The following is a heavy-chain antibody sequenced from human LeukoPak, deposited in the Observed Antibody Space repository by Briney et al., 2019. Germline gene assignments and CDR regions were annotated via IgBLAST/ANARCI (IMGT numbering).Heavy chain of an antibody. J-gene: IGHJ5*02. Sequence: AGGTLRLSCAASGFTFSSYGMSWVRQAPGKGLEWVSIIYSSGSTYYADSVKGRFTISRDNSKNTLYLQMNSLRAEDTAVYYCARRGNYYGSGSNNWFDPWGQGTLVTVSS. CDR3: ARRGNYYGSGSNNWFDP. V-gene: IGHV3-66*04. CDR1: GFTFSSYG. CDR2: IYSSGST. D-gene: IGHD3-10*01.